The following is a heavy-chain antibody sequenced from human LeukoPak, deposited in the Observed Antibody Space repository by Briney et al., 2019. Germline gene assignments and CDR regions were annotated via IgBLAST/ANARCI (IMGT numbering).Heavy chain of an antibody. CDR2: ISWNSGSI. J-gene: IGHJ4*02. D-gene: IGHD6-19*01. CDR3: AKGARVSSGWYSGTDY. CDR1: GFTFDDYA. Sequence: GGSLRLSCAASGFTFDDYAMHWVRQAPGKGLEWVSGISWNSGSIGYADSVKGRFTISRDNAKNSLYLQVNSLRAEDTALYYCAKGARVSSGWYSGTDYWGQGTLVTVSS. V-gene: IGHV3-9*01.